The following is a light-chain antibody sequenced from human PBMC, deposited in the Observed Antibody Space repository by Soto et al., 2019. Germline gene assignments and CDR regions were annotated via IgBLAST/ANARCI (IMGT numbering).Light chain of an antibody. V-gene: IGKV1-5*03. CDR2: KAS. CDR3: QQYLT. Sequence: DIQMTQSPSTLSASVGDRVTITCRASQSISSWLAWYQQKPGKAPKLLIYKASSLESGVPSRFSGSGSGTEFNLTISSLQPDDFATYYCQQYLTFGGGTKVEIK. J-gene: IGKJ4*01. CDR1: QSISSW.